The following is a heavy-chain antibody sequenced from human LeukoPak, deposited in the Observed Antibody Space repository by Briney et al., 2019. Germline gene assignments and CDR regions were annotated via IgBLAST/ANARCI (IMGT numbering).Heavy chain of an antibody. Sequence: SETLSLTCAVYGGSFSGYNWSWIRQPPGKGLEWIGEINHSGSTNYNPSLKSRVTISVDTSKNQFSLKLSSVTAADTAVYYCARIPVTTLNWFDPGGQGTRVTVS. CDR2: INHSGST. D-gene: IGHD4-17*01. V-gene: IGHV4-34*01. CDR3: ARIPVTTLNWFDP. CDR1: GGSFSGYN. J-gene: IGHJ5*02.